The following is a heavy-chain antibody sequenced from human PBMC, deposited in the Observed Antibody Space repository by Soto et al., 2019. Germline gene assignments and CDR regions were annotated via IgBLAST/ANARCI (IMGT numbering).Heavy chain of an antibody. J-gene: IGHJ5*02. CDR1: GFTFSSYG. Sequence: QVQLVESGGGVVQPGRSLRLSCAASGFTFSSYGMHWVRQAPGKGLEWVAVISYDGSNKYYADSVKGRFTISRDNSKNTLYLQMNSLRAEDTAVYYCAKGEIDPWRQGPLVTVSS. V-gene: IGHV3-30*18. CDR2: ISYDGSNK. CDR3: AKGEIDP.